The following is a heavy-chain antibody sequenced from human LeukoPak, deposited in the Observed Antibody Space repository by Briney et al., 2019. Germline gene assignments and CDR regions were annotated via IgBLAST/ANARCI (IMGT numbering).Heavy chain of an antibody. CDR2: IYYSGGT. CDR3: ARGVGYNYRLYHFDY. Sequence: SETLSLTCTVSGGSISSYYWSWIRQPPGKGLEWIGYIYYSGGTNYNPSLKSRVTISVDTSRNQFSLKLSSVTAADTAVYYCARGVGYNYRLYHFDYWGQGTLVTVSS. CDR1: GGSISSYY. V-gene: IGHV4-59*08. D-gene: IGHD5-24*01. J-gene: IGHJ4*02.